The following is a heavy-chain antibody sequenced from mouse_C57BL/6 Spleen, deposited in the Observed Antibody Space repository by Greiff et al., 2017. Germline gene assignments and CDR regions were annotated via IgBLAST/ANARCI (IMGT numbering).Heavy chain of an antibody. Sequence: QVQLQQPGAELVKPGASVKMSCKASGYTFTSYWITWVKQRPGQGLEWIGDIYPGSGSTNYNEKFKSKATLTVDTSSSTAYMQRSSLTSEDSAVYYCARRSYYGYDVGAWFAYWGQGALVTVSA. D-gene: IGHD2-2*01. V-gene: IGHV1-55*01. CDR3: ARRSYYGYDVGAWFAY. J-gene: IGHJ3*01. CDR2: IYPGSGST. CDR1: GYTFTSYW.